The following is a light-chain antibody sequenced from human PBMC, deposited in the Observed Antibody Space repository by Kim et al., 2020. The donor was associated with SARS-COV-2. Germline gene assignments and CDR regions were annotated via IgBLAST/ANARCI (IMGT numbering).Light chain of an antibody. J-gene: IGLJ1*01. V-gene: IGLV1-47*02. Sequence: ELTQPPSASGSPGQRVTISCSGSSSNIGSNRVSWYQQLPGTAPKLLICSNNQRSSGVPDRFSGSKSGTSASLAISGLRSEDEADYYCAAWDDSLRAFVFGTGTKVTVL. CDR1: SSNIGSNR. CDR2: SNN. CDR3: AAWDDSLRAFV.